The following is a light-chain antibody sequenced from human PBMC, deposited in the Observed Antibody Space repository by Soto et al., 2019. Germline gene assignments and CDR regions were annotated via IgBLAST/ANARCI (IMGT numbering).Light chain of an antibody. CDR2: GAS. CDR3: QQDYNLLT. Sequence: VVTQSPATLSVSPGERATLSCRASQSLRSSLAWYQQKPGQAPRLLIYGASTRATGIPARFSGSGSGTDFTLTISSLQPEDFAVYYCQQDYNLLTFGQGTRLEIK. J-gene: IGKJ5*01. V-gene: IGKV3D-15*01. CDR1: QSLRSS.